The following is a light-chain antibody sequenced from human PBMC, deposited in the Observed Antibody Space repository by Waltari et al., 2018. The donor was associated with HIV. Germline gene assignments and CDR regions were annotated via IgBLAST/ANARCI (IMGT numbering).Light chain of an antibody. V-gene: IGKV4-1*01. CDR2: WEF. Sequence: IVMTQSPDSLAVPLGERATIHCKSSQSVLYSINNTNDLAWYQQKPGQPPNLLIYWEFTRESGVPDRFSGSGSGTDFTLTISSLQAEDVAVYYCQQYYTTPYTFGQGTKLEIK. J-gene: IGKJ2*01. CDR3: QQYYTTPYT. CDR1: QSVLYSINNTND.